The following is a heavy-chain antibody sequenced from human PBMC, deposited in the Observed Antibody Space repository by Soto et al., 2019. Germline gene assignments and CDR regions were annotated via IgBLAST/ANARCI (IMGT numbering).Heavy chain of an antibody. CDR1: GYTFTSYD. D-gene: IGHD3-3*01. CDR3: AREIFGLVSDYYYYYYMDV. CDR2: MNPNSGNT. Sequence: WASVKVSCKASGYTFTSYDINWVRQATGQGLEWMGWMNPNSGNTGYAQKFQGRVTMTRNTSISTAYMELSSLRSEDTAVYYCAREIFGLVSDYYYYYYMDVWGKGTTVTVAS. J-gene: IGHJ6*03. V-gene: IGHV1-8*01.